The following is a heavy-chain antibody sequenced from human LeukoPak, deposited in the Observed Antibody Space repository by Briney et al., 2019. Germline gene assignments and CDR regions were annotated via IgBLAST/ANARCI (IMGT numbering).Heavy chain of an antibody. CDR3: ARVDGDYFGWFDP. CDR1: GGSTSSGGYY. CDR2: IYYSGST. Sequence: PSETLSLTCTVSGGSTSSGGYYWSWIRQHPGKGLEWIGYIYYSGSTNYNPSLRSRVTISVDTSKNQFSLKLSSVTAADTGVYYCARVDGDYFGWFDPWGQGTLVTVSS. V-gene: IGHV4-31*03. D-gene: IGHD4-17*01. J-gene: IGHJ5*02.